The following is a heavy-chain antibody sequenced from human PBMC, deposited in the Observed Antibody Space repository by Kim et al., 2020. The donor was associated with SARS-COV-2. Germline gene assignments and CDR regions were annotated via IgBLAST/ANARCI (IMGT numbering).Heavy chain of an antibody. CDR3: ARRVLRFLESPGVRGYYFDY. Sequence: SVKVSCKASGGTFSSYAISWVRQAPGQGLEWMGGIIPIFGTANYAQKFQGRVTITADESTSTAYMELSSLRSEDTAVYYCARRVLRFLESPGVRGYYFDYWGQGTLVTVSS. D-gene: IGHD3-3*01. CDR2: IIPIFGTA. V-gene: IGHV1-69*13. J-gene: IGHJ4*02. CDR1: GGTFSSYA.